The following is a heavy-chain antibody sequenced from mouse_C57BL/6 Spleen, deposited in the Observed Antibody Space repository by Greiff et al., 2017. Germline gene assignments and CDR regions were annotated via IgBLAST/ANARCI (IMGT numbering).Heavy chain of an antibody. CDR3: ARDWDRYLYAMAY. CDR1: GFTFRDYG. D-gene: IGHD4-1*01. Sequence: VQLKESGGCLVKPGGSLKLSCAASGFTFRDYGMHWVRQAPEKGLEWVAYISSGSSTIYYADTVKGRFTISRDNAKKPLFLQMTGLRSEDTAMFYCARDWDRYLYAMAYRRPGASVPVSS. CDR2: ISSGSSTI. J-gene: IGHJ4*01. V-gene: IGHV5-17*01.